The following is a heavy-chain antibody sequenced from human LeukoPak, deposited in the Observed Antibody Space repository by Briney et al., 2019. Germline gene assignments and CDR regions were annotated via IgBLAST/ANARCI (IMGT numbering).Heavy chain of an antibody. Sequence: GGSLRLSCAASGFTFDDYAMNWVRQAPGKGLEWVSGINWNGGSTGYADSVKGRFTISRDNAKNSLYLQMNSLRAEDTALYYCARCILGSWPPNDAFDIWGQGTMVTVSS. V-gene: IGHV3-20*04. J-gene: IGHJ3*02. D-gene: IGHD2-21*01. CDR1: GFTFDDYA. CDR3: ARCILGSWPPNDAFDI. CDR2: INWNGGST.